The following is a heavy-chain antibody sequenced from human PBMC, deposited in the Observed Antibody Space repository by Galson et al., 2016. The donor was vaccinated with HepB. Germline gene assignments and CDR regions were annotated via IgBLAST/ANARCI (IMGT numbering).Heavy chain of an antibody. CDR1: GFTFNSYP. D-gene: IGHD1/OR15-1a*01. CDR2: ISFDGSNK. CDR3: ATSLTTDGEYFQH. V-gene: IGHV3-30*04. J-gene: IGHJ1*01. Sequence: SLRLSCAASGFTFNSYPMHWVRQAPGKGPEWVTVISFDGSNKYYADSVRGRFTISRDNSKNTLYLQMNSLRAEDTAVYFCATSLTTDGEYFQHWGQGTLVIVSS.